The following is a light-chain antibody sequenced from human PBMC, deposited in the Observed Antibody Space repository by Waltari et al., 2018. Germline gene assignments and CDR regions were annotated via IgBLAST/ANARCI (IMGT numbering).Light chain of an antibody. V-gene: IGKV3-20*01. CDR1: QRVSSNY. CDR3: QQYGTPQGYI. J-gene: IGKJ2*01. CDR2: GAS. Sequence: EIVLTQSPGTLSLSPGETATIPCRANQRVSSNYFAWYQKKAGQSPRLLIYGASNRASGVPDRFSGRVSGAEFTLTISRLDPEDFAVYYCQQYGTPQGYIFGQGTKVDI.